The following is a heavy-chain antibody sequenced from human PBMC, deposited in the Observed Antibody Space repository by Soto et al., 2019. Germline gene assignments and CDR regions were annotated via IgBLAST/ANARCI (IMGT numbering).Heavy chain of an antibody. V-gene: IGHV1-46*03. CDR2: INPSGGST. Sequence: QVQLVQSGAEVKKPGASVKVSCKASGYTFTSYYMHWVRQAPGQGLEWMGIINPSGGSTSYAQKFQGRVTMTRDTSTSRVYMELSSLRSEDTAVYYCARRGSGGSSYYGMDVWGQGTTVTVSS. CDR3: ARRGSGGSSYYGMDV. J-gene: IGHJ6*02. D-gene: IGHD2-15*01. CDR1: GYTFTSYY.